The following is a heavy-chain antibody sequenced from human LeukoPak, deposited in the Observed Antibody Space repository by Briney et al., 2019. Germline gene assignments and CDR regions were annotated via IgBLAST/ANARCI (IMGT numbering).Heavy chain of an antibody. J-gene: IGHJ4*02. D-gene: IGHD2-2*01. CDR1: GFTFSSYG. Sequence: PGGSLRLSCAASGFTFSSYGMHWVRQAPGKGLEWVAVISYDGSNKYYADSVKGRFTISRDNSKNTLYLQTNSLRAEDTAVYYCAKLVGVVVPAADFDYWGQGTLVTVSS. CDR3: AKLVGVVVPAADFDY. V-gene: IGHV3-30*18. CDR2: ISYDGSNK.